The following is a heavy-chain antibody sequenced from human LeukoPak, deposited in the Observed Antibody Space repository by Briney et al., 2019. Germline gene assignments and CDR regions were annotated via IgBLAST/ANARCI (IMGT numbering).Heavy chain of an antibody. CDR2: ITPNADRT. D-gene: IGHD3-22*01. J-gene: IGHJ1*01. Sequence: GGSLRLSCAASGFTFGSYGMSWVRQAPGKGLEWVSFITPNADRTSYADSVEGRFTITRDNPRNTLYMQMNSLRDEDTALYYCAIMHGYYDGSGYWVQWGQGTLVTVSS. CDR3: AIMHGYYDGSGYWVQ. CDR1: GFTFGSYG. V-gene: IGHV3-23*01.